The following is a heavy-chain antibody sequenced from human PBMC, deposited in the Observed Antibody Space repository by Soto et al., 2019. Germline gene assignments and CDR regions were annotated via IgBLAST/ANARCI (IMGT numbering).Heavy chain of an antibody. CDR2: TYYRSKWYN. V-gene: IGHV6-1*01. CDR3: ARERSNSFDP. Sequence: SQTLSLTWAISGNSVSSNSAAWNWIRQSPSRGLEGLGRTYYRSKWYNDYAVSVKSRITINPHTSKNQFSLQLTSVTPADPGVYYCARERSNSFDPWGQGTLVTVSS. J-gene: IGHJ5*02. CDR1: GNSVSSNSAA.